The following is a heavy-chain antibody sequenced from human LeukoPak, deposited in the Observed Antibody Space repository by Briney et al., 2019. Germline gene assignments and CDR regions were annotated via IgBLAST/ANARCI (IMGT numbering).Heavy chain of an antibody. V-gene: IGHV4-4*07. D-gene: IGHD1-1*01. J-gene: IGHJ4*02. CDR1: GGSISSYY. CDR3: AREGVWNWNDAPSY. Sequence: SETLSLTCTVSGGSISSYYWSWIRQPAGKGLEWIGRIYPSGRTNYNPSLKSRVTISVDTSKNQFSLRLSSVTAADTAVYYCAREGVWNWNDAPSYWGQGTLVTVSS. CDR2: IYPSGRT.